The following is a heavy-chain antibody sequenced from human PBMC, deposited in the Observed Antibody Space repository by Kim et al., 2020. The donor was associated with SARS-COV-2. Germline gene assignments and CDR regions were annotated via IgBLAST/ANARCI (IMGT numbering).Heavy chain of an antibody. CDR2: IYSGGST. Sequence: LSLTCAASGFTVSSNYMSWVRQAPGKGLEWVSVIYSGGSTYYADSVKGRFTISRDNSKNTLYLQMNSLRAEDTAVYYCARDKSIRYFDCPISARNGM. CDR3: ARDKSIRYFDCPISARNGM. D-gene: IGHD3-9*01. CDR1: GFTVSSNY. J-gene: IGHJ6*01. V-gene: IGHV3-53*01.